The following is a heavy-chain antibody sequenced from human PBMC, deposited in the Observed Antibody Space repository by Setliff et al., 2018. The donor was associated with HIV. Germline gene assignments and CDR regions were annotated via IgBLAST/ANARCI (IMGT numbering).Heavy chain of an antibody. CDR2: ISGYNGKT. D-gene: IGHD2-15*01. V-gene: IGHV1-18*01. Sequence: AASVKVSCKASGYSFPSYGISWVRQAPGRGLQWMGWISGYNGKTDYAPKFQGRVTMTSDTSTTTVYMELRGLRSDDTAVYYCARDRNVVVVAAYAFDIWGQGTMVTVSS. CDR1: GYSFPSYG. CDR3: ARDRNVVVVAAYAFDI. J-gene: IGHJ3*02.